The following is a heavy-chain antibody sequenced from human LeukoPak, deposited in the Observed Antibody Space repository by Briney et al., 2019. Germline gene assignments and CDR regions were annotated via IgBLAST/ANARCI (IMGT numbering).Heavy chain of an antibody. D-gene: IGHD3-3*02. CDR1: GFSFGGYA. CDR2: ILSKVYGETT. CDR3: AKTIYPVLDYYGLDV. Sequence: GRSLRLSCTTSGFSFGGYAMTWVRQAPGKGLQWVGFILSKVYGETTEYAASVKGRFTMSRDDSRGIAYLEMNSLKIEDTAVYYCAKTIYPVLDYYGLDVWGQGTTVTVSS. V-gene: IGHV3-49*04. J-gene: IGHJ6*02.